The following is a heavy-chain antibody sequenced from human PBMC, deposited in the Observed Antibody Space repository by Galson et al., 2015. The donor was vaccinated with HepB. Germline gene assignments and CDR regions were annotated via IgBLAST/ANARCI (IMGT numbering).Heavy chain of an antibody. CDR2: INYSGSRT. Sequence: SLRLSCAASGFTFDTYAMSWVRQVPGKGLEWVAAINYSGSRTYYADSVKGRFIMSRDNSKNNIYLEVNGLRVDDTAVYYCAKMAGLAAPWTQMVGYFDYWGQGTLVTVSS. CDR3: AKMAGLAAPWTQMVGYFDY. CDR1: GFTFDTYA. V-gene: IGHV3-23*01. D-gene: IGHD6-13*01. J-gene: IGHJ4*02.